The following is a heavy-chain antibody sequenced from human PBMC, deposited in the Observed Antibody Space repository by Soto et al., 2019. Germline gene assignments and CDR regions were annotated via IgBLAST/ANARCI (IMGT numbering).Heavy chain of an antibody. J-gene: IGHJ6*02. Sequence: PGGSLTRFCGASGFTFRSFGMHWVRQAPGKGLEWVALISYDGSDEYYADSVKGRFTVSRDNSKNTLYLQMNSLQVEDTAIYYCAKHLEYTHSDGMHVCGPGTSVTGS. CDR2: ISYDGSDE. CDR1: GFTFRSFG. D-gene: IGHD2-2*02. CDR3: AKHLEYTHSDGMHV. V-gene: IGHV3-30*18.